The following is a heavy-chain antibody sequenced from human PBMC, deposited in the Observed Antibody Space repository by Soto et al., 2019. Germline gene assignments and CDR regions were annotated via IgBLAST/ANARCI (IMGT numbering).Heavy chain of an antibody. CDR1: GYTFTDIY. CDR2: INPKTGDA. D-gene: IGHD1-1*01. CDR3: ATGTNGTTGWYHP. V-gene: IGHV1-2*02. J-gene: IGHJ5*02. Sequence: QEQLVQSGTEVKKPGASVTVSCKSSGYTFTDIYLHWLRQAPGQGLEWVGWINPKTGDAKSSQKFQGRVTMSRDTSVSTAYIDLTSLTSDDTAMYYCATGTNGTTGWYHPWGQGTRVTVSS.